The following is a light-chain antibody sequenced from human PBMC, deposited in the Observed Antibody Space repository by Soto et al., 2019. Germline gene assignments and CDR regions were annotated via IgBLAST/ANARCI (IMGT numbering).Light chain of an antibody. Sequence: QSALTQPASVSGSPGQSITISCTGTSADVGAYNYVSWYQHHPGKVPQLMIYDVSSRPSGVSNRFSGSKSGNTASLTISGLQAEDEADYYCFSYTISNTYVFGTGTKLTVL. CDR3: FSYTISNTYV. J-gene: IGLJ1*01. V-gene: IGLV2-14*03. CDR1: SADVGAYNY. CDR2: DVS.